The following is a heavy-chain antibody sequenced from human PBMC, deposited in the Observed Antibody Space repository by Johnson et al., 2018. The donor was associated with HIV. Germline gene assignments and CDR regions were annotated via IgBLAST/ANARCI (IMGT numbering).Heavy chain of an antibody. V-gene: IGHV3-NL1*01. Sequence: QVQLVESGGGVVQPGGSLRLSCAASGFTFSSYGMHWVRQAPGKGLDWVAVIYSGGSTYYADSVKGRFTISRDNSKNTLYLQMNSLRAEDTAVYYCARDRGQWLLGMSDALDICGQGTMVTVSS. CDR3: ARDRGQWLLGMSDALDI. D-gene: IGHD3-22*01. CDR2: IYSGGST. CDR1: GFTFSSYG. J-gene: IGHJ3*02.